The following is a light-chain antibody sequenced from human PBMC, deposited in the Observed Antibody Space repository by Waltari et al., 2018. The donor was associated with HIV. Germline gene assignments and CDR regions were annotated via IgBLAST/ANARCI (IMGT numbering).Light chain of an antibody. CDR3: AAWDDSLNAV. CDR1: SSNIGRNY. J-gene: IGLJ2*01. V-gene: IGLV1-47*01. Sequence: QSVLTQPPSASGTPGQRVTISCSGSSSNIGRNYVYCYQQLPGTAPKLLIYTNNQRPSGVPDRFSGSKSGTSASLAISGLQSEDEADYYCAAWDDSLNAVFGGGTKLTVL. CDR2: TNN.